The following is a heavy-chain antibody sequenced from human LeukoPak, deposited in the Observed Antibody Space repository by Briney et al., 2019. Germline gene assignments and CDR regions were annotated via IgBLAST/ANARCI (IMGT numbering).Heavy chain of an antibody. CDR1: GFTFSSYA. CDR3: AKEGSFWSGVYAFDI. Sequence: PGGSLRLSCAASGFTFSSYAMSWVRQAPGKGLEWVSAISGSGGSTHYADSVKGRFTISRDNSKNTLYLQMNSLRAEDTAIYYCAKEGSFWSGVYAFDIWGQGTMVTVSS. CDR2: ISGSGGST. D-gene: IGHD3-3*01. V-gene: IGHV3-23*01. J-gene: IGHJ3*02.